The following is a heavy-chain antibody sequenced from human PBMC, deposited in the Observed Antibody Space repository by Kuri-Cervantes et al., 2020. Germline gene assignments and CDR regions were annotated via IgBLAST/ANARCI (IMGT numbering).Heavy chain of an antibody. D-gene: IGHD5-12*01. Sequence: ASVKVSCKASGYTFTSYGISWVRQAPGQGLEWMGWISAYNGNTNYVQKLQGRVAMTTDTSTSTAYMELRSLRSDDTAVYYCARNANVDIVATFYYYYYGMDVWGQGTTITVSS. CDR2: ISAYNGNT. CDR1: GYTFTSYG. V-gene: IGHV1-18*01. J-gene: IGHJ6*02. CDR3: ARNANVDIVATFYYYYYGMDV.